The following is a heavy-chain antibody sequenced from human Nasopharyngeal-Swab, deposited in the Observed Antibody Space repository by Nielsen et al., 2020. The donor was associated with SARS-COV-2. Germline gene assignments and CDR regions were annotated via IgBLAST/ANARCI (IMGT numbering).Heavy chain of an antibody. V-gene: IGHV3-66*01. CDR3: ATTTWYYGMDV. CDR1: GFTVSSNY. J-gene: IGHJ6*02. CDR2: IYSGGST. Sequence: GGSLRLSCAASGFTVSSNYMSWVRQAPGKGLERVSVIYSGGSTYYADSVKGRFTISRDNSKNTLYLQMNSLRAEDTAVYYCATTTWYYGMDVWGQGTTVTVSS. D-gene: IGHD4-17*01.